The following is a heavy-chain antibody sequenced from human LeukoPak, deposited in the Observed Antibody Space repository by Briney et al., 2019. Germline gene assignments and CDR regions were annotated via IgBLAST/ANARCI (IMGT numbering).Heavy chain of an antibody. CDR2: INPSGGST. Sequence: GASVEVSCKASGYTFTSYYMHWVRQAPGQGLEWMGIINPSGGSTSYAQKFQGRVNMNRDTSTSTVYMELSSLSSEDPAVYYCARDEVPSMDYAFWSGYYVSGGTDYWGQGTLVTVSS. J-gene: IGHJ4*02. V-gene: IGHV1-46*01. CDR1: GYTFTSYY. D-gene: IGHD3-3*01. CDR3: ARDEVPSMDYAFWSGYYVSGGTDY.